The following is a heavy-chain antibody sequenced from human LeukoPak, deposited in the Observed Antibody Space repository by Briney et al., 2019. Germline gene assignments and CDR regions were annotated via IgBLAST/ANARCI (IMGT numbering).Heavy chain of an antibody. CDR2: IYYSGST. CDR3: AREGGPYRPLDY. CDR1: GGSISSYY. V-gene: IGHV4-59*12. J-gene: IGHJ4*02. Sequence: SETLSLTCTVSGGSISSYYWSWIRQPPGKGLEWIGYIYYSGSTNYNPSLKSRVTISVDTSKNQFSLRLTSVTAADTAVYYCAREGGPYRPLDYSGQGTLVTVSS.